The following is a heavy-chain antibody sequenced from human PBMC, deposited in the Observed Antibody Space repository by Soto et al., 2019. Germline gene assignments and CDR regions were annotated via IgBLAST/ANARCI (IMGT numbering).Heavy chain of an antibody. CDR3: ARFGGATYYDFWSGYYIFDY. CDR1: GGSLSGYY. D-gene: IGHD3-3*01. CDR2: INHSGST. Sequence: PSETLSLTCAVYGGSLSGYYWSWIRQPPGKGLEWIGEINHSGSTNYNPSLKSRVTISVDTSKNQFSLKLSSVTAADTAVYYCARFGGATYYDFWSGYYIFDYWGQGTLVTVSS. V-gene: IGHV4-34*01. J-gene: IGHJ4*02.